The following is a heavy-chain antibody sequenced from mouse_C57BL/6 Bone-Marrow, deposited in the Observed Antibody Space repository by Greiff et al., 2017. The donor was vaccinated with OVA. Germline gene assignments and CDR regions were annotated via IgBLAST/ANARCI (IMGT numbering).Heavy chain of an antibody. D-gene: IGHD1-1*01. CDR3: ASLYYYYGSSYAMDY. CDR1: GFPFPDYY. J-gene: IGHJ4*01. V-gene: IGHV7-3*01. CDR2: IRNKANGYTT. Sequence: EVKLMESGGGLVQPGGSLSLSCAASGFPFPDYYMSWVRQPPGKALEWLGFIRNKANGYTTEYSASVKGRFTISRDNSQSILYLQMNALRAEDSATYYCASLYYYYGSSYAMDYWGQGTSVTVSS.